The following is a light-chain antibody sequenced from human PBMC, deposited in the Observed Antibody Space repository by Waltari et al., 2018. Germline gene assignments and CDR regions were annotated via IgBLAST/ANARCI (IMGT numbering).Light chain of an antibody. CDR2: STN. J-gene: IGLJ3*02. CDR3: LLYYGGAQV. CDR1: TGAVPSGFY. Sequence: QTVVTQEPSLPVSPGGTVTLTCASSTGAVPSGFYPSWFQQKPGQPPRALIYSTNNKHSWTPARFSGALLGGKAALTLSGVQVEDEAEYYCLLYYGGAQVFGGGTKLTVL. V-gene: IGLV7-43*01.